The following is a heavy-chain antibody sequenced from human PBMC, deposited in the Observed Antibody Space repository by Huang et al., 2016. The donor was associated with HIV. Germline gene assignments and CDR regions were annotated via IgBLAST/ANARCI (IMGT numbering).Heavy chain of an antibody. J-gene: IGHJ4*02. Sequence: EVQLVESGGGLVKPGGSLRLSCAASGFSLDSYNMYWVRQTPGKGLQWVSSISPSSSFIDYADSVKGRFSISRDNAKNSLYLQMNNLRGEDTAVYYCARDRGQQLPPFASWGQGTLVTVSS. D-gene: IGHD6-13*01. V-gene: IGHV3-21*01. CDR2: ISPSSSFI. CDR3: ARDRGQQLPPFAS. CDR1: GFSLDSYN.